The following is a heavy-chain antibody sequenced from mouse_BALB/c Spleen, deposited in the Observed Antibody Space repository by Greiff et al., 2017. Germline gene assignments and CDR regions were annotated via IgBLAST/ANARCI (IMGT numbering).Heavy chain of an antibody. CDR2: ISYDGSN. CDR3: ARERYYDYDGGAMDY. CDR1: GYSITSGYY. V-gene: IGHV3-6*02. J-gene: IGHJ4*01. Sequence: EVQLVESGPGLVKPSQSLSLTCSVTGYSITSGYYWNWIRQFPGNKLEWMGYISYDGSNNYNPSLKNRISITRDTSKNQFFLKLNSVTTEDTATYYCARERYYDYDGGAMDYWGQGTSVTVSS. D-gene: IGHD2-4*01.